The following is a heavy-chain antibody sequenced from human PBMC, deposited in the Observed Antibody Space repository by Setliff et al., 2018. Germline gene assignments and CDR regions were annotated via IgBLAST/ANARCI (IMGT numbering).Heavy chain of an antibody. D-gene: IGHD4-4*01. Sequence: SETLSLTCAVSGGSISSPNWWNWVRQPPGKGLEWIGEIYHSGTTNYNPSLKSRVTMSVDKSRNQFSLRLTSVTAADTAMYFCARVPFYRTPRWFDPWGQGIPVTVSS. CDR3: ARVPFYRTPRWFDP. CDR1: GGSISSPNW. V-gene: IGHV4-4*02. CDR2: IYHSGTT. J-gene: IGHJ5*02.